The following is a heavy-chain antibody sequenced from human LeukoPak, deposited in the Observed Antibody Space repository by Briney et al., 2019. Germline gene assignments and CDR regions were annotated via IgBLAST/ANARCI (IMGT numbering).Heavy chain of an antibody. V-gene: IGHV3-30*03. J-gene: IGHJ4*02. CDR3: ARDLTYDYVWGSYRYPLDY. Sequence: GGSLRLSCAASGFTFSSYGMHWVRQAPGKGLEWVAVISYDGSNKYYADSVKGRFTISRDNAKISLYLQMNSLRAEDTAVYYCARDLTYDYVWGSYRYPLDYWGQGTLVTVSS. D-gene: IGHD3-16*02. CDR1: GFTFSSYG. CDR2: ISYDGSNK.